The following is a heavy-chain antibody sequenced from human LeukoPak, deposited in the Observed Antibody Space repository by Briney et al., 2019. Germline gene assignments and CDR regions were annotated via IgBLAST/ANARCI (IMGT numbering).Heavy chain of an antibody. CDR1: GGSISSYY. CDR2: IYTSGST. D-gene: IGHD4-17*01. J-gene: IGHJ4*02. V-gene: IGHV4-4*07. Sequence: SETLSLTCTVSGGSISSYYWSWIWQPAGKGLEWIGRIYTSGSTNYNPSLKSRVTISVDTSKNQFSLKLSSVTAADTAVYYCARLPILDGDAWTVFDYWGQGTLVTVSS. CDR3: ARLPILDGDAWTVFDY.